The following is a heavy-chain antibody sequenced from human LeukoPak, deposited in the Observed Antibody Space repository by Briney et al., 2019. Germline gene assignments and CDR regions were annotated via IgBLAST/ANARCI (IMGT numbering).Heavy chain of an antibody. CDR2: ISGSGGST. CDR3: AKGDFVVVPAAEDY. Sequence: PGGSLRLSCAASGFTFSSYAMSWVRQAPGKGLEWVSAISGSGGSTYYADSVKVRFTISRDNSKNTLYLQMNSLRAEDTAVYYCAKGDFVVVPAAEDYWGQGTLVTVSS. J-gene: IGHJ4*02. V-gene: IGHV3-23*01. D-gene: IGHD2-2*01. CDR1: GFTFSSYA.